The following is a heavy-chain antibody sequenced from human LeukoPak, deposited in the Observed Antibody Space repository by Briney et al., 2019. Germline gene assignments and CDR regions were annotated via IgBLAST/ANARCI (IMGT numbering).Heavy chain of an antibody. D-gene: IGHD2-8*01. CDR3: ARGECTNGVCYLNYYYYGMDV. V-gene: IGHV1-69*13. Sequence: SVKVSCKASGGTFSSYASSWVRQAPGQGLEWMGGIIPIFGTANYAQKFQGRVTITADESTSTAYMELSSLRSEDTAVYYCARGECTNGVCYLNYYYYGMDVWGQGTTVTVSS. J-gene: IGHJ6*02. CDR1: GGTFSSYA. CDR2: IIPIFGTA.